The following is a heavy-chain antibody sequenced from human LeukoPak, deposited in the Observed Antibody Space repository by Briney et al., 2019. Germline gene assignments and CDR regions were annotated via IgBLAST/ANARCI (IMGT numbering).Heavy chain of an antibody. CDR3: ARDGAGGSWCDY. V-gene: IGHV6-1*01. D-gene: IGHD6-13*01. J-gene: IGHJ4*02. CDR1: GDTVSSNSAA. Sequence: SQTLSLTCAISGDTVSSNSAACIWVRQSPSRGLEWLGRTYYRSGWYHDYAVSVKSRITVNADTSKNQFSLQLNSVTPEDTAVYYCARDGAGGSWCDYWGQGTLVTVSS. CDR2: TYYRSGWYH.